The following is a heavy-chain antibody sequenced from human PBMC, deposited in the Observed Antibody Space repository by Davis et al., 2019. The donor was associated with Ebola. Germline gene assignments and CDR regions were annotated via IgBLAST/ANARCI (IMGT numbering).Heavy chain of an antibody. CDR1: GFLVSSHW. J-gene: IGHJ4*02. CDR3: AREGNWGLDY. Sequence: GESLKISCAASGFLVSSHWMHWVRQTPGKGLVWISHINVHGNTNYADSVRGRFTISRDNSKNTLYLQMSSLRADDTAVYYCAREGNWGLDYWGQGTLVTVSS. CDR2: INVHGNT. D-gene: IGHD7-27*01. V-gene: IGHV3-74*01.